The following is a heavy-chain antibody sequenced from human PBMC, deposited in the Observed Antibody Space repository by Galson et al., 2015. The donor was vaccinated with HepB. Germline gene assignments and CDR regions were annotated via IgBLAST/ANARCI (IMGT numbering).Heavy chain of an antibody. D-gene: IGHD5-12*01. CDR1: GFSFSSYG. Sequence: SLRLSCAASGFSFSSYGMNWVRQAPGKGLEWVSYISVSSRTIYYGDSVKGRFTISRDNAKNSLFLQMNSLRDEDTAVYYCARIEGAGHIMATGEFDYWGRGTLVTVSS. J-gene: IGHJ4*02. V-gene: IGHV3-48*02. CDR3: ARIEGAGHIMATGEFDY. CDR2: ISVSSRTI.